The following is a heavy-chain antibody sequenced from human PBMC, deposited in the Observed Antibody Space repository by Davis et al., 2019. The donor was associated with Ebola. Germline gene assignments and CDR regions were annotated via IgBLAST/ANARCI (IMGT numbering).Heavy chain of an antibody. Sequence: SETLSLTCTVSGGSISSSSYSWGWIRQPPGKGLEWIGSNSYSGSTHYNPSLTSRVTISVDTSKNQFSLRLSSVTAADTAVYYCARDDARWLMFYWGQGTLVTVSS. CDR1: GGSISSSSYS. J-gene: IGHJ4*02. V-gene: IGHV4-39*07. CDR3: ARDDARWLMFY. D-gene: IGHD5-12*01. CDR2: NSYSGST.